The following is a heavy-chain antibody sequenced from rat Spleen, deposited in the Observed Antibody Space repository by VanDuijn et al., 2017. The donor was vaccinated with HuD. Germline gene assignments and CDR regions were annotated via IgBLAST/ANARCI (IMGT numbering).Heavy chain of an antibody. CDR2: IKAKSNNYAT. V-gene: IGHV6-8*01. Sequence: EVQLVETGGSLVQPGKSLKLTCATSGFTFSYAWMHWIRQSHEKQLEWVAQIKAKSNNYATYYAESVKGRFTISRDDSKSSVYLQMNNLKEEDTAIYYCTWDYYDATYYYRFTYWGQGTLVTVSS. J-gene: IGHJ3*01. D-gene: IGHD1-12*02. CDR1: GFTFSYAW. CDR3: TWDYYDATYYYRFTY.